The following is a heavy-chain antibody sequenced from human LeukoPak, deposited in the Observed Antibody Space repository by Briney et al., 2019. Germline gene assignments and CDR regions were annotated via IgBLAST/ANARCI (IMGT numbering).Heavy chain of an antibody. CDR2: MNPKSWDK. J-gene: IGHJ6*03. CDR1: GYIFIDYE. V-gene: IGHV1-8*02. CDR3: ARGRYMDV. Sequence: ASVKVSCKTSGYIFIDYEIRWVRQAPGQGLEGMGWMNPKSWDKRYEQKFQGRITITRDSSISTVYMELSSLRSEDTALYYCARGRYMDVWGKGTTVTVSS.